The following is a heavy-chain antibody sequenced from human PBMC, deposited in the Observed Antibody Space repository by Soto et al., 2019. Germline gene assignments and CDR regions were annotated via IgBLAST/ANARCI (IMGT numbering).Heavy chain of an antibody. CDR2: IHYIGRT. J-gene: IGHJ3*01. CDR3: ARQARRVVVVTAIMAAFEV. V-gene: IGHV4-39*01. D-gene: IGHD2-21*02. Sequence: SETLSLTCTFSGDSISTTSYYWGWIRQPPGKGLEWIGSIHYIGRTWTTYYNPSLKSRLTMSLDTSKNQFSLRLRSVTAADTALYYCARQARRVVVVTAIMAAFEVWGQGTMVTVSS. CDR1: GDSISTTSYY.